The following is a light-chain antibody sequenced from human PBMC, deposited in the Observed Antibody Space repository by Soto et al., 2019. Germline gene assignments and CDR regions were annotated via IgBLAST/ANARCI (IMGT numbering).Light chain of an antibody. J-gene: IGKJ2*01. CDR2: GAS. V-gene: IGKV3-15*01. CDR3: QYLGA. Sequence: EMGMTQSPATLSVSLGERVTLSCRAAQTIGNSLGWYQQKPGQAPRLLIYGASIRATGIPARFSGTGSGTDFTLTITSLQPEDSGTYYCQYLGAFGQGTKLEIK. CDR1: QTIGNS.